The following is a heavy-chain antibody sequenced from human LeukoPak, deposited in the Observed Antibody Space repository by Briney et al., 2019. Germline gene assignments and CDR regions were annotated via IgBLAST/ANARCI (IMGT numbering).Heavy chain of an antibody. CDR3: VRAVDLVVVAPATRGYYGMDV. D-gene: IGHD2-15*01. J-gene: IGHJ6*02. V-gene: IGHV3-21*01. CDR1: GFTFTDYS. Sequence: GGSLRLSCATSGFTFTDYSMNWVRQAPGKGLEWVSSISTTGSYKYYADSVKGRFTISRDNARDSLYLQMNSLRAEDTAVYLCVRAVDLVVVAPATRGYYGMDVWGQGTTVTVSS. CDR2: ISTTGSYK.